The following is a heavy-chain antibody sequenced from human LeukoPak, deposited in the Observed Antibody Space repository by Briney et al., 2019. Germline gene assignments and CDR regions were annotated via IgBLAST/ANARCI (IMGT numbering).Heavy chain of an antibody. J-gene: IGHJ6*02. CDR1: GFTFSSYG. CDR3: AREPPSSGYQNYYYYYGMDV. V-gene: IGHV3-23*01. D-gene: IGHD5-12*01. Sequence: PGGSLRLSCAASGFTFSSYGMSWVRQAPGKGLEWVSGISTSDGSTYYADSVKGRFTISRDNSKNTLYLQMNSLRAEDTAVYYCAREPPSSGYQNYYYYYGMDVWGQGTTVTVSS. CDR2: ISTSDGST.